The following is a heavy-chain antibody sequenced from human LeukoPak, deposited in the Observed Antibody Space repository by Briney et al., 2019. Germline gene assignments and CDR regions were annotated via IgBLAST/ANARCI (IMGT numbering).Heavy chain of an antibody. CDR1: GFTFSSYA. D-gene: IGHD3-22*01. J-gene: IGHJ4*02. Sequence: PGGSLRLSCAASGFTFSSYAMHWVRQAPGKGLEWVAVISYDGSNKYYADSVKGRFTISRDNSKNTLYLQMNSLRAEDTAVYYCARGRWDYYDSSGLYYFDYWGQGTLVTVSS. CDR2: ISYDGSNK. CDR3: ARGRWDYYDSSGLYYFDY. V-gene: IGHV3-30-3*01.